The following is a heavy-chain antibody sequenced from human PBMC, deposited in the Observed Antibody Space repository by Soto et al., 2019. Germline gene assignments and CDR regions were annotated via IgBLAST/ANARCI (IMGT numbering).Heavy chain of an antibody. Sequence: EVQLVESGGGLVKPGESLRLSCAASGFTFRTYSMNWVRQAPGKGLEWVSLISSSSSYIYYADSLKGRFTVYRDNAKNSLYLEMSNLRAEDSAVYYCARFVSATAINDRWGEGTLVNVSS. CDR3: ARFVSATAINDR. D-gene: IGHD2-21*02. CDR1: GFTFRTYS. J-gene: IGHJ5*02. CDR2: ISSSSSYI. V-gene: IGHV3-21*01.